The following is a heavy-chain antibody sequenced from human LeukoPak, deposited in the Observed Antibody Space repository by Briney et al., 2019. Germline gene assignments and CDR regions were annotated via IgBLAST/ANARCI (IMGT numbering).Heavy chain of an antibody. CDR1: GFTFSNYW. CDR3: ARGGKDSRENDY. D-gene: IGHD3-22*01. Sequence: GGSLRLSCAASGFTFSNYWMHWVRHAPGKGLVWVSRINSDGINTSYADSVKGRFTISRDNSKNTLYLQMNSLRAEDTAIYYCARGGKDSRENDYWGQGTLVTVSS. J-gene: IGHJ4*02. V-gene: IGHV3-74*01. CDR2: INSDGINT.